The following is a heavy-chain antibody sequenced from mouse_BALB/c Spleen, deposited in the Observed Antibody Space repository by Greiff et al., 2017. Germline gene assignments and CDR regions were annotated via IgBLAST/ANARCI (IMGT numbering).Heavy chain of an antibody. CDR1: GYSFTSYY. V-gene: IGHV1S135*01. D-gene: IGHD2-3*01. CDR2: IDPFNGGT. J-gene: IGHJ4*01. Sequence: EVQLQQSGPELMKPGASVKISCKASGYSFTSYYMHWVKQSHGKSLEWIGYIDPFNGGTSYNQKFKGKATLTVDKSSSTAYMHLSSLTSEDSAVYYCARDGPYAMDYWGQGTSVTVSS. CDR3: ARDGPYAMDY.